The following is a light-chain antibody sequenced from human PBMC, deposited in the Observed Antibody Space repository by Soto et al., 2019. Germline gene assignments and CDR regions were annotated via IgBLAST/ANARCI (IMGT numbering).Light chain of an antibody. CDR1: SSDIGGHNY. CDR2: DVS. Sequence: QSALTQPASVSGSPGQSIIIPCTGTSSDIGGHNYVSWYQQHPGKAPKLMIYDVSNRPSGVSNRFSGSKSGNTASLTISGLQAEDEADYYCSSYTSSSTLEVFGTGTKLTVL. CDR3: SSYTSSSTLEV. J-gene: IGLJ1*01. V-gene: IGLV2-14*03.